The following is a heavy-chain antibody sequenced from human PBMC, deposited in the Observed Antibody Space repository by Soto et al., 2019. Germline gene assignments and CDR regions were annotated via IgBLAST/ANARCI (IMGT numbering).Heavy chain of an antibody. CDR2: IYYSGST. J-gene: IGHJ5*02. CDR1: GGSISSGDYY. Sequence: SETLSLTCTVSGGSISSGDYYWSWIRQPPGKGLEWIGYIYYSGSTYYNPSLKSRVTISVDTSKNQFSLKLSSVTAADTAVYYCARTITVTSNWFDPWGQGTLVTVS. D-gene: IGHD4-4*01. V-gene: IGHV4-30-4*01. CDR3: ARTITVTSNWFDP.